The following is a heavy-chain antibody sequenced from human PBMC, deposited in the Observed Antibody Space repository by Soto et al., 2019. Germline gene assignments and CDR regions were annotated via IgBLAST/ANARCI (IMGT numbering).Heavy chain of an antibody. V-gene: IGHV3-15*07. D-gene: IGHD3-9*01. J-gene: IGHJ6*02. Sequence: EVQLVESGRGLVKPGGSLRLSCAASGFTFSNAWMNWVRQAPGKGLEWVGRIKSKTDGGTTDYAAPVKGRFTISRDDSKNTLYLQMNSLKTEDTAVYYCTTGAILTGYYSYYYYGMDVWGQGTTVTVSS. CDR2: IKSKTDGGTT. CDR3: TTGAILTGYYSYYYYGMDV. CDR1: GFTFSNAW.